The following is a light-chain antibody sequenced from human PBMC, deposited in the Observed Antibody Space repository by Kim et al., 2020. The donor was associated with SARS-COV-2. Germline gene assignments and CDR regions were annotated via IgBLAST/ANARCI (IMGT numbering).Light chain of an antibody. CDR1: SLRSYY. Sequence: SSELTQDPAVSVALGQTVRITCQGDSLRSYYASWYQQKPGQAPVLVIYGKNNRPSGIPDRFSGSSSGNTASLTITGAQAEDEADYYCNSLDSSGNRLNWV. V-gene: IGLV3-19*01. CDR3: NSLDSSGNRLNWV. J-gene: IGLJ3*02. CDR2: GKN.